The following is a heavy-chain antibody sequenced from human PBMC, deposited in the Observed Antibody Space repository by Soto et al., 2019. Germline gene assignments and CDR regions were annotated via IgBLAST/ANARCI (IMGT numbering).Heavy chain of an antibody. CDR3: VKDLLTVDYYFDY. V-gene: IGHV3-64D*06. CDR1: GFTFSSYA. J-gene: IGHJ4*02. Sequence: AASLRLSCSASGFTFSSYAMHWVRQAPGKGLEYVSAISSNGGSTYYADSVKGRFTISRDNSKNTLYLQMSSLRAEDTAVYYCVKDLLTVDYYFDYWGQGTLVTVSS. D-gene: IGHD2-15*01. CDR2: ISSNGGST.